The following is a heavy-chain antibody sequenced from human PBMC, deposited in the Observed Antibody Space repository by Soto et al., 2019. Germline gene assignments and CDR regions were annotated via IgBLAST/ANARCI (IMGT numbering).Heavy chain of an antibody. J-gene: IGHJ6*04. CDR3: ARDNLVATPLDV. CDR2: IYYSGST. D-gene: IGHD5-12*01. CDR1: GGSISSYY. Sequence: TPSETLSLTCTVSGGSISSYYWSWIRQPPGKGLEWIGYIYYSGSTNYTPSLKSRVTISVDTSKNQFSLKLSSVTAADTAVYYCARDNLVATPLDVWGKGTTVTVSS. V-gene: IGHV4-59*01.